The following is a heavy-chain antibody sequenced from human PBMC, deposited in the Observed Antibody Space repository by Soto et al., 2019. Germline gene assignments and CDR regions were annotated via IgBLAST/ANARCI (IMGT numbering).Heavy chain of an antibody. D-gene: IGHD6-6*01. J-gene: IGHJ6*03. V-gene: IGHV1-69*04. Sequence: ASVKVSCKASGGTFSSYTISWVRQAPGQGLEWMGRIIPILGIANYAQKFQGRVTITADKSTSTAYMELSSLRSEDTAVYYCARDLGEVAARPTPIFHYYYYYYMDVWGKGTTVTVSS. CDR3: ARDLGEVAARPTPIFHYYYYYYMDV. CDR1: GGTFSSYT. CDR2: IIPILGIA.